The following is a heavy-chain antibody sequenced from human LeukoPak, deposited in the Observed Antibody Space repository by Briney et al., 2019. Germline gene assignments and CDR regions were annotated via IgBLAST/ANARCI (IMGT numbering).Heavy chain of an antibody. Sequence: GGSLRLSCAASGFTFSSYSMNWVRQAPGKGLEWVSSISSSSSDIYYADSVKGRFTISRDNAKNSLYLQMNSLRAEDTAVYYCARDPYSGYCSSTSCSNWFDPWGQGTLVTVSS. CDR3: ARDPYSGYCSSTSCSNWFDP. CDR1: GFTFSSYS. D-gene: IGHD2-2*01. V-gene: IGHV3-21*01. J-gene: IGHJ5*02. CDR2: ISSSSSDI.